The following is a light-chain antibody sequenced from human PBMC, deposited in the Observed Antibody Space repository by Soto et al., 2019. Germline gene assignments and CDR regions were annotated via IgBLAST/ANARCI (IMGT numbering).Light chain of an antibody. CDR3: QQYGSSPYT. Sequence: EIVLTQSPGTLSLSPGERATLSCRASQSVTSSYLAWYQQKPGQAPRLLNFAASSRATGIPDRFSGSGSGTDFTLTVSRLEPEDFAVYFCQQYGSSPYTFGQGTKLEI. J-gene: IGKJ2*01. CDR1: QSVTSSY. V-gene: IGKV3-20*01. CDR2: AAS.